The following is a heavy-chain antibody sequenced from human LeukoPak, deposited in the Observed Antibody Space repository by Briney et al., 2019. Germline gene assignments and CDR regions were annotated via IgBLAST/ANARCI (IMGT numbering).Heavy chain of an antibody. J-gene: IGHJ4*02. CDR2: ISGSGTGI. CDR1: GFTFSDYY. Sequence: GSLRLSCEASGFTFSDYYMTWMRQAPGKGLEWVSYISGSGTGILYADSVKGRFTMSRDNAKNSLYLQMNSLRAEDTAVYYCTRDPRVLDYWGQGTLVTVSS. CDR3: TRDPRVLDY. V-gene: IGHV3-11*04. D-gene: IGHD3-10*01.